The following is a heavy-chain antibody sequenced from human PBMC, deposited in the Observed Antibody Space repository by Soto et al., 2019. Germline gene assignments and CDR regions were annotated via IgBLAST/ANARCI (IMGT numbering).Heavy chain of an antibody. J-gene: IGHJ3*02. D-gene: IGHD6-6*01. V-gene: IGHV1-69*04. Sequence: SVKVSCKASGGTFSSYTISWVRQAPGQGLEWMGRIIPILGIANYAQKFQGRVTITADKSTSTAYMELSSLRSEDTAVYYCAREVSSDAFDIWGQGTMVTVSS. CDR2: IIPILGIA. CDR1: GGTFSSYT. CDR3: AREVSSDAFDI.